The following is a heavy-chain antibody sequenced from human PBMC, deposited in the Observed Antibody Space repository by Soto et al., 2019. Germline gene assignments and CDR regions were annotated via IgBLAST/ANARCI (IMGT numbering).Heavy chain of an antibody. V-gene: IGHV1-2*04. J-gene: IGHJ6*02. CDR3: ARGDSTDSSNGVSSFFYNHDMDV. Sequence: ASVKVSGKASGYSFTDYHIHWVRPAPGQGLEWLGRINPTSGGTSTAQKFQGWVTMTTDTSISTASMELTRLTSDDTAIYYCARGDSTDSSNGVSSFFYNHDMDVWGQGTTVTVSS. D-gene: IGHD2-8*01. CDR2: INPTSGGT. CDR1: GYSFTDYH.